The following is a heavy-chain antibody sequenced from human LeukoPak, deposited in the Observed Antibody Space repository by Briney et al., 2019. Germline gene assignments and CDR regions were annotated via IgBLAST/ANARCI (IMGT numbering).Heavy chain of an antibody. J-gene: IGHJ4*02. CDR2: INHSGST. Sequence: PSETLSLTCAVYGGSFSGYYWSWIRQPPGKGLEWIGEINHSGSTNYNPSLKSRVTISVDTSKNQFSLKLSSVTAADTAVYYCARRSVRGVIRYWGQGTLVTVSS. D-gene: IGHD3-10*01. CDR1: GGSFSGYY. CDR3: ARRSVRGVIRY. V-gene: IGHV4-34*01.